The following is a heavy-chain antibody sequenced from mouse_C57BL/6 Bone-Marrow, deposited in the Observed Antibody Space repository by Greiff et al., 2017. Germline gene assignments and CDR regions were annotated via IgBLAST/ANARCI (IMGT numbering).Heavy chain of an antibody. J-gene: IGHJ2*01. V-gene: IGHV1-82*01. CDR1: GYAFSSSW. D-gene: IGHD2-13*01. Sequence: QVQLKQSGPELVKPGASVKISCKASGYAFSSSWMNWVKQRPGKGLEWIGRIYPGDGDTNYNGKFKGKATLTADKSSSTAYMHLSSRTSEDSAVYFCARELGDSYWGQGTTLTVSS. CDR2: IYPGDGDT. CDR3: ARELGDSY.